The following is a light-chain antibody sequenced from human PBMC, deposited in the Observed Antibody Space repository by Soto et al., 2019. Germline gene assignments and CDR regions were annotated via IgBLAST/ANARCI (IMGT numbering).Light chain of an antibody. Sequence: DIVMTQSPLSLTVTPGEPASISCRSSQSLLHSNGYNYLDWYLQKPGQSPQLLIYLGSNRASGVPDRFSGSGSGTGFTLNISRMEAEDVGVYYCMQALQSPVTFGQGTKLEIK. J-gene: IGKJ2*01. CDR2: LGS. CDR1: QSLLHSNGYNY. CDR3: MQALQSPVT. V-gene: IGKV2-28*01.